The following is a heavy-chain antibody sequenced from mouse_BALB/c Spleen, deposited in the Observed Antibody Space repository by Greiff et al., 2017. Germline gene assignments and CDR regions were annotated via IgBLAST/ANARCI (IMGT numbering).Heavy chain of an antibody. D-gene: IGHD2-2*01. J-gene: IGHJ4*01. CDR3: ARNGRGYYDAMDY. CDR1: GFSLTSYG. CDR2: IWSGGST. V-gene: IGHV2-2*02. Sequence: VQLVESGPGLVQPSQSLSITCTVSGFSLTSYGVHWVRQSPGKGLEWLGVIWSGGSTDYNAAFISRLSISKDNSKSQVFFKMNSLQANDTAIYYCARNGRGYYDAMDYWGQGTSVTVSS.